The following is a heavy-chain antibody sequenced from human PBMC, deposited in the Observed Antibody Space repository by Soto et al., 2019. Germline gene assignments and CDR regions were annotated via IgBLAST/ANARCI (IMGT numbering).Heavy chain of an antibody. CDR3: PREIVTAGGNNYFDP. J-gene: IGHJ5*02. Sequence: PSETLSVTCGVSVGTVAISHWWSWVRQSPGRGLEWIGNVYHTGDTNFNPSLQSRVTFSVDKSNNQFSLRLTSVTAADTAVYFCPREIVTAGGNNYFDPWGPGTMVTVSS. CDR2: VYHTGDT. CDR1: VGTVAISHW. D-gene: IGHD2-21*02. V-gene: IGHV4-4*02.